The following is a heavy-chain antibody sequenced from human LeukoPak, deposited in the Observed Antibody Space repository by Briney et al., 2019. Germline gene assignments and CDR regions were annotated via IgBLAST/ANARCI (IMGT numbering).Heavy chain of an antibody. Sequence: ASVKVSCKGSGYTFSSYAMHWVRQAPGQRLEWMGWINAGNGNTKYSQKFQGRVTITRDTSASTAYMELSSLRSEDTAVYYCARVHYDYVWGSYRSPSYYFDYWGQGTLVTVSS. V-gene: IGHV1-3*01. CDR2: INAGNGNT. CDR3: ARVHYDYVWGSYRSPSYYFDY. D-gene: IGHD3-16*02. CDR1: GYTFSSYA. J-gene: IGHJ4*02.